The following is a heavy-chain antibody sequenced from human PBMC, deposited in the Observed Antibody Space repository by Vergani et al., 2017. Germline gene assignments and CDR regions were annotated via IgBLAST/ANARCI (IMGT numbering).Heavy chain of an antibody. CDR1: GGSISSYY. V-gene: IGHV4-59*01. Sequence: QVQLQESGPGLVKPSETLSLTCTVSGGSISSYYWSWIRQPPGKGLEWIGYIYYSGSTNYNPSLKSRVTISVDTSKNQFYLKLSSVTAADTAVYYCARGYDSSGYLSWFDPWGQGTLVTVSS. CDR2: IYYSGST. J-gene: IGHJ5*02. CDR3: ARGYDSSGYLSWFDP. D-gene: IGHD3-22*01.